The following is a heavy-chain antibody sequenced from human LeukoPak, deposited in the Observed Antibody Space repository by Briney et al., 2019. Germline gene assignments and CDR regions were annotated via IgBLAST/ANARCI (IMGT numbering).Heavy chain of an antibody. D-gene: IGHD3-10*01. CDR2: IFSNDEK. Sequence: SGPVLVKPTETLTLTCTVSGFSLSNATMGVSWIRQPPGQALEWLAHIFSNDEKSYSTSLKSRLTISKDTSKSQVVLTMTNMDPVDTATYYCARAPMVRGVLDAFDIWGQGTMVTVSS. V-gene: IGHV2-26*01. CDR1: GFSLSNATMG. CDR3: ARAPMVRGVLDAFDI. J-gene: IGHJ3*02.